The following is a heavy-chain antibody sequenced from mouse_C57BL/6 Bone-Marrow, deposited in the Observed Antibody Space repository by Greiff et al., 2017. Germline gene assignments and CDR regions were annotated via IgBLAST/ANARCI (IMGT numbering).Heavy chain of an antibody. CDR2: ISNGGGST. D-gene: IGHD2-1*01. CDR1: GFTFSDYY. CDR3: AREGVYYASFAY. J-gene: IGHJ3*01. Sequence: EVKLVESGGGLVQPGGSLKLSCAASGFTFSDYYMYWVRQTPEKRLEWVAYISNGGGSTYYPDTVKGRFTISRDNAKNTLYLQMSRLKSEDTAMYYWAREGVYYASFAYWGQGTLVTVSA. V-gene: IGHV5-12*01.